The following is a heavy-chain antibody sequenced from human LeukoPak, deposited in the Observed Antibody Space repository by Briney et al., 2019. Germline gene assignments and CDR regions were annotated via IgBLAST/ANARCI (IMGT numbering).Heavy chain of an antibody. Sequence: PSQTLSLTCAVSGGSISSGGYSWSWIRQPPGTGLEWIGYIYHSGSTYYNPSLKSRVTISVDRSKNQFSLKLSSVTAADTAVYYCASRYYYDSSGYYYTWGQGTLVTVSS. V-gene: IGHV4-30-2*01. D-gene: IGHD3-22*01. J-gene: IGHJ4*02. CDR3: ASRYYYDSSGYYYT. CDR1: GGSISSGGYS. CDR2: IYHSGST.